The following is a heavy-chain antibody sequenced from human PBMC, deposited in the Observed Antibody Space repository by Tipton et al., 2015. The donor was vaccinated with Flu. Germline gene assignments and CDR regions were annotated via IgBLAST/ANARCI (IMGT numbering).Heavy chain of an antibody. Sequence: TLSLTCTVSGGSISSGGYYWSWIRQPPGKGLEWIGSIYYSGSTYYNPSLKSRVTISVDTSKNQFSLKLSSVTAADTAVYYCARDRASGSYLYYYYGMDVWGQGTTVTVSS. J-gene: IGHJ6*02. CDR1: GGSISSGGYY. D-gene: IGHD3-10*01. CDR3: ARDRASGSYLYYYYGMDV. V-gene: IGHV4-39*07. CDR2: IYYSGST.